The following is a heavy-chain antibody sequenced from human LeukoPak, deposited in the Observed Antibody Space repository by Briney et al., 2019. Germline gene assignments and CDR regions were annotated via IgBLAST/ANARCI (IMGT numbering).Heavy chain of an antibody. CDR3: ATLGEELPTY. CDR2: INPNSGGT. Sequence: ASVKVSCKASGYTXTGYYMHWVRQXPGQGXXWMGWINPNSGGTNYAQKFQGRVTMTRDTSISTAYMELSRLRSDDTAVYYCATLGEELPTYWGQGTLVTVSS. J-gene: IGHJ4*02. V-gene: IGHV1-2*02. D-gene: IGHD1-26*01. CDR1: GYTXTGYY.